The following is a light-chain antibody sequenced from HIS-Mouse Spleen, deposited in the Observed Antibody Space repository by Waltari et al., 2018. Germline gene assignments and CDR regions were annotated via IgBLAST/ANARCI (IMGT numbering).Light chain of an antibody. CDR3: CSYAGSYTYVV. V-gene: IGLV2-11*01. Sequence: QSALTQPRPVSGSPGQSVTISFTGTSSAVGGYNYVSWYQQHPGKAPKLMIYDVSKRPSGVPDRFSGSKSGNTASLTISGLQAEDEADYYCCSYAGSYTYVVFGGGTKLTVL. J-gene: IGLJ2*01. CDR2: DVS. CDR1: SSAVGGYNY.